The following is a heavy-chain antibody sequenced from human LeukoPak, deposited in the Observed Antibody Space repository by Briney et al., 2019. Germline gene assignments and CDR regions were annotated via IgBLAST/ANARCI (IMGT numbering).Heavy chain of an antibody. V-gene: IGHV3-20*04. J-gene: IGHJ4*02. CDR3: ARGELVAPFDY. D-gene: IGHD6-6*01. CDR2: INWNGGST. Sequence: GGSLRLSCAASGFTFSSYAMSWVRQAPGKGLEWVSGINWNGGSTGYADSVKGRFTISRDNAKNSLYLQMNSLRAEDTALYYCARGELVAPFDYWGQGTLVTVSS. CDR1: GFTFSSYA.